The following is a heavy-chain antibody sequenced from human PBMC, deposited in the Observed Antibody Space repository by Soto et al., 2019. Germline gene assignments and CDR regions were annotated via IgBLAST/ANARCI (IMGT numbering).Heavy chain of an antibody. CDR1: GYTFTGYY. D-gene: IGHD3-3*01. V-gene: IGHV1-2*04. J-gene: IGHJ6*02. Sequence: QVQLVQSGAEVKKPGASVKVSCKASGYTFTGYYMHWVRQAPGQGLEWMGWINPNSGGTNYAQKFQGWVTMTRDTSISTAYMELSRLRSDDTAVYYCARDEGITIFGVVSHPGYYGMDVWGQGTTVTVSS. CDR2: INPNSGGT. CDR3: ARDEGITIFGVVSHPGYYGMDV.